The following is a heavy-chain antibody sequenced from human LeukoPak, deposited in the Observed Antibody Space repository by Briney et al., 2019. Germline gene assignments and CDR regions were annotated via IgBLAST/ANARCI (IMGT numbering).Heavy chain of an antibody. V-gene: IGHV4-39*07. CDR1: GGSMTNSTYY. Sequence: PSETLSLTCTVSGGSMTNSTYYWGWIRQPPGKGLEWIGSIYYSGSTYYNPSFKSRITISVDTSKNQFSLRLRSVTAADTAVYYCARVTGYMIEDYFDYWGQGTLVTVSS. D-gene: IGHD3-22*01. J-gene: IGHJ4*02. CDR2: IYYSGST. CDR3: ARVTGYMIEDYFDY.